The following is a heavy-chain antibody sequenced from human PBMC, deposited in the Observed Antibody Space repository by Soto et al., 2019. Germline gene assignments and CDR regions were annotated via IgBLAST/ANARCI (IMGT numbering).Heavy chain of an antibody. D-gene: IGHD4-17*01. V-gene: IGHV4-39*02. CDR3: ARGPTVTTDY. J-gene: IGHJ4*02. CDR1: GGSIISSIYY. Sequence: QLQLQESGPGLVKPSETLSLTCTVSGGSIISSIYYWGWFRQPPGKGLEWIGYIYHSGSTFHNPSLKSRVTISVDTSKNQFSLQLSSVTAADTAVYYCARGPTVTTDYWGQGTLVTVSS. CDR2: IYHSGST.